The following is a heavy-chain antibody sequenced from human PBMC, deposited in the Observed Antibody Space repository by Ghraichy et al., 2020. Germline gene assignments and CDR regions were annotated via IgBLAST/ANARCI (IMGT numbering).Heavy chain of an antibody. CDR1: GFTFSTYW. V-gene: IGHV3-74*01. Sequence: LTCAASGFTFSTYWMHWVRQVPGKGLVWVSRINSDGSSTNYADSVKGRFTISRDNAKNTLYLQMNSLRAEDTAVYYCARDLMAVVPATMRDYYYYGMDVWGQGTTVTVSS. D-gene: IGHD2-2*01. CDR2: INSDGSST. CDR3: ARDLMAVVPATMRDYYYYGMDV. J-gene: IGHJ6*02.